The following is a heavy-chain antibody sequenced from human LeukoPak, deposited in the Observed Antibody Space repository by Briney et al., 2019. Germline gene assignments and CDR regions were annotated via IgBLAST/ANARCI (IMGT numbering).Heavy chain of an antibody. CDR1: GGSISSYY. CDR3: AREVVVPAATNYYYYYYMDV. V-gene: IGHV4-59*01. D-gene: IGHD2-2*01. CDR2: IYYSGST. Sequence: PSETLSLTCTVSGGSISSYYWSWIRQPPGKGLEWIGYIYYSGSTNYNPSLKSRVTISVDTSKNQFSLKLSSVTAADTAVYYCAREVVVPAATNYYYYYYMDVWGKGTTVTVSS. J-gene: IGHJ6*03.